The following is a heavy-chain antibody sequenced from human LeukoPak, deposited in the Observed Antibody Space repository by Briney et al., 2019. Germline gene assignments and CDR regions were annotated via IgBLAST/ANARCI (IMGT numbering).Heavy chain of an antibody. CDR2: INPSGHST. J-gene: IGHJ5*02. D-gene: IGHD3-16*01. CDR1: GYTFTRNY. V-gene: IGHV1-46*01. Sequence: KXSGYTFTRNYMHWVRQAPGQGLEWMGVINPSGHSTNYAQKFQGRVTMTRDTSTSTDYMELSSLRYEDTAIYYCAXXISXDXXWXLDPWGXGTLVTVSS. CDR3: AXXISXDXXWXLDP.